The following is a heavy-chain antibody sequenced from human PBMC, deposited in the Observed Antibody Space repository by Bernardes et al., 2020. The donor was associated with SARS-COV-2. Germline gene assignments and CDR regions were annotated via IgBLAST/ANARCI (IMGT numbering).Heavy chain of an antibody. CDR2: IFYTGNT. Sequence: SEPLSLMCTVSGGSVSTYYGSWVRQPPGKPLEWIGSIFYTGNTYHNPSLKSRFTMSIDTYNDQFFLRLTSVTAADTAVYYCARHRDLGDDNWLDPWGQGTLVTVSS. D-gene: IGHD4-17*01. CDR1: GGSVSTYY. J-gene: IGHJ5*02. V-gene: IGHV4-59*08. CDR3: ARHRDLGDDNWLDP.